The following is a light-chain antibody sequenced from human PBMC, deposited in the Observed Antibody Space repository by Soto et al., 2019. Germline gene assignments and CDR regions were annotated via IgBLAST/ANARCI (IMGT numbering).Light chain of an antibody. CDR1: SSDVGGYDY. J-gene: IGLJ1*01. V-gene: IGLV2-14*01. Sequence: QSALTQPASVSGSPGQSITISCTGTSSDVGGYDYVSWYQRHPGKAPKLIIFEVSNWPSGISYRFSGSKSGNTASLTISGLQAEDEADYFCSSYSVSTTYLFGTGTKVTVL. CDR2: EVS. CDR3: SSYSVSTTYL.